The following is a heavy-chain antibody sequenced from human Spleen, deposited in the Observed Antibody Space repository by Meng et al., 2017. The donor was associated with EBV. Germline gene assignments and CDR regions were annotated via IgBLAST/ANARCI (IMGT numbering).Heavy chain of an antibody. CDR2: LIPMVGAP. CDR3: SSESGRGFTPNY. V-gene: IGHV1-69*01. CDR1: GGTFSSDA. Sequence: QVQWVPSGAEVKKPGSSVKVSCRTSGGTFSSDAVSWVRQAPGQGLEWMGGLIPMVGAPHYAQKFQGRVTIIADESTSTHYMELSSLRSEDTALYFCSSESGRGFTPNYWGQGTLVTVSS. J-gene: IGHJ4*02. D-gene: IGHD3-10*01.